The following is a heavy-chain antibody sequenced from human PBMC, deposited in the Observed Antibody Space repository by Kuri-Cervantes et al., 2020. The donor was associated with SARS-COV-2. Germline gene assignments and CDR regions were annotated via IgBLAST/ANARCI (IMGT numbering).Heavy chain of an antibody. V-gene: IGHV4-39*01. Sequence: SETLSLTCTVSGGSISSGGYYWGWFRQPPGKGLEFIGTIYYDGRTYYNTTLKSRVTISVDTSKNQFSLKLSSVTAADTAVYYCARHDYLGQGTLVTVSS. J-gene: IGHJ4*02. CDR1: GGSISSGGYY. CDR2: IYYDGRT. CDR3: ARHDY.